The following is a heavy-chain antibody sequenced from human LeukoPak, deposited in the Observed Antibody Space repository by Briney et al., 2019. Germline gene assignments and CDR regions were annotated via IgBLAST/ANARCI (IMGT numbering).Heavy chain of an antibody. Sequence: ASVKVSCKASGYTFTSYAMHWVRQAPGQRLEWMGRINAGNGNTKYSQKFQGRVTITRDTSASTAYMELSSLRSEDTAVYYCARALTGSSSAFDYWGQGTLVTVSS. CDR2: INAGNGNT. V-gene: IGHV1-3*01. CDR3: ARALTGSSSAFDY. J-gene: IGHJ4*02. CDR1: GYTFTSYA. D-gene: IGHD6-13*01.